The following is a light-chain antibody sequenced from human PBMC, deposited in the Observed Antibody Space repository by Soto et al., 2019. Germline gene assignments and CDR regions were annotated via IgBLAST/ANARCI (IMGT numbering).Light chain of an antibody. Sequence: QSALTQPASVSGSPGQSITISCTGTGNDVGGYNYVSWYQQHPGKAPKLMIYDVSNRPSGVSNRFSGSTSGNTASLTISGLQAEDEADDYCSSFTSSTTRVFGAGTKLTVL. V-gene: IGLV2-14*01. CDR2: DVS. J-gene: IGLJ1*01. CDR1: GNDVGGYNY. CDR3: SSFTSSTTRV.